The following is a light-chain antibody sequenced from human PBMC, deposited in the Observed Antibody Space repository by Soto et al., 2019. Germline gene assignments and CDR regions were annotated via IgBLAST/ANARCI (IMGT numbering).Light chain of an antibody. V-gene: IGLV2-23*01. CDR2: EGS. Sequence: QSALTQPASVSGSPGQSITIPCTGTSSDVGSYNLVSWYQQHPGKAPKLMIYEGSKRPSGVSNRFSGSESGNTASLTISGLQAEDEADYYCCSYAGSRTYVFGTGTKVTVL. J-gene: IGLJ1*01. CDR3: CSYAGSRTYV. CDR1: SSDVGSYNL.